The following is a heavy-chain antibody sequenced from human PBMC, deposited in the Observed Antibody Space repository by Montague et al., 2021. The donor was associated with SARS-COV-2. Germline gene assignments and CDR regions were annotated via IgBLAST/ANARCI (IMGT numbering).Heavy chain of an antibody. V-gene: IGHV4-59*08. CDR2: IYYSGST. J-gene: IGHJ3*02. CDR3: ARTYYDILTGYYNRGAFDI. D-gene: IGHD3-9*01. Sequence: SETLSLTCTVSGGSISSYYWSWIRQPPGKGLEWIGYIYYSGSTNYNPSRKSGVTISVDTSKNQFSLKLSSVTAADTAVYYCARTYYDILTGYYNRGAFDIWGQGTMVTVSS. CDR1: GGSISSYY.